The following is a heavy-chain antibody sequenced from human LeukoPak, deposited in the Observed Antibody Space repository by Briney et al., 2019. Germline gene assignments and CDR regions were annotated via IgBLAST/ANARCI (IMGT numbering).Heavy chain of an antibody. D-gene: IGHD3-22*01. CDR3: ARCTYYYDSSGDYFDY. Sequence: GGSLRLSCAASGFTVSSNYMSWVRQAPGKGLEWVSVIYSGGSTYYADSVKGRFTISRDNAKNSLYLQMNSLRAEDTAVYYCARCTYYYDSSGDYFDYWGQGTLVTVSS. V-gene: IGHV3-53*01. CDR2: IYSGGST. J-gene: IGHJ4*02. CDR1: GFTVSSNY.